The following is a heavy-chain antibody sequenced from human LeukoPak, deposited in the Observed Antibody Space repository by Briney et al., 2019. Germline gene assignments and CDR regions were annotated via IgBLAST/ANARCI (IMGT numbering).Heavy chain of an antibody. CDR3: ARDEFTNSGSFYDRSGSWLKRAQKKSVPVGMDV. V-gene: IGHV3-7*01. CDR1: GFTFSSYW. J-gene: IGHJ6*02. CDR2: IKQDGSEN. D-gene: IGHD1-26*01. Sequence: GGSLRVSCAASGFTFSSYWMTWVRQAPGKGLEWVANIKQDGSENYYVDSVKGRFTISRDNARNSLYLQMNSLRAEVTAVYYCARDEFTNSGSFYDRSGSWLKRAQKKSVPVGMDVWGPGTTVTVSS.